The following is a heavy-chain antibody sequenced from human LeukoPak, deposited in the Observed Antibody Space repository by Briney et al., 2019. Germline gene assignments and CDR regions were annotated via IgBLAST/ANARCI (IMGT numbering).Heavy chain of an antibody. J-gene: IGHJ4*02. CDR2: IHGTGIT. Sequence: SETLSLTCTVSGGSISTYYWSWIRQPPGKGMEWIGYIHGTGITNYNPSLKSRVTISVDTSKKQFSLEVRSLTAADTAVYYCAREGNDGYNYFDFWGRGTLVTVSS. CDR3: AREGNDGYNYFDF. CDR1: GGSISTYY. D-gene: IGHD5-24*01. V-gene: IGHV4-59*01.